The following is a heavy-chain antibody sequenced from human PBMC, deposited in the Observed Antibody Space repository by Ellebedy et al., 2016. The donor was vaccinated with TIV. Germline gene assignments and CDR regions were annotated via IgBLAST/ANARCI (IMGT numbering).Heavy chain of an antibody. J-gene: IGHJ3*02. CDR2: INPSGGRT. CDR1: GYTFTNYY. CDR3: ATTNPEGAFDI. D-gene: IGHD1-1*01. Sequence: AASVKVSCKASGYTFTNYYMHWARQAPGQGLEWMGIINPSGGRTTYAEKFQDRVTMTRDTSTSTVYMDLSSLRSEDTAVYYCATTNPEGAFDIWGQGTMVTVSS. V-gene: IGHV1-46*01.